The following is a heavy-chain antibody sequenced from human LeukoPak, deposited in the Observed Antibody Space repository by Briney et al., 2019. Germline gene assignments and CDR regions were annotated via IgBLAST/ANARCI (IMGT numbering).Heavy chain of an antibody. CDR2: IWYDGGAK. V-gene: IGHV3-33*01. J-gene: IGHJ4*02. Sequence: PGGSLRLSCAASGFTFSNYDMHWVRQPPGKGPEWVAVIWYDGGAKYYVDSVKGRFTISRDNSKNTLYLQMNRLRAEDTAVYYCARVRGYYFDYWGQGTLVTVSS. CDR1: GFTFSNYD. CDR3: ARVRGYYFDY.